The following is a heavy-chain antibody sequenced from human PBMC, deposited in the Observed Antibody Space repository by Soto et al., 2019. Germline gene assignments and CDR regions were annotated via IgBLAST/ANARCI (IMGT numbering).Heavy chain of an antibody. CDR1: GYTFTSYA. CDR2: INAGNGNT. V-gene: IGHV1-3*01. J-gene: IGHJ4*02. Sequence: ASVKVSCKASGYTFTSYAMHWVRQAPGQRLKWMGWINAGNGNTKYSQKFQGRVTITRDTSASTAYMELSSLRSEDTAVYYCARAEYYDFSYLDYWGQGTLVTVSS. D-gene: IGHD3-3*01. CDR3: ARAEYYDFSYLDY.